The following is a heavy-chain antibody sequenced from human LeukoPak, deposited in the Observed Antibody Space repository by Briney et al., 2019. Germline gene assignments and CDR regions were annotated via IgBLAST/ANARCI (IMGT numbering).Heavy chain of an antibody. Sequence: GGSLRLSCAASGFTFSSYAMSWVRQAPGKGLEWVSAISGSGGSTYYADSVKGRFTISRDNSKNTLYLQMNSLRAEDTAVYYCAAERGVTMIVVVITFDYWGQGTLVTVSS. D-gene: IGHD3-22*01. V-gene: IGHV3-23*01. CDR3: AAERGVTMIVVVITFDY. CDR1: GFTFSSYA. CDR2: ISGSGGST. J-gene: IGHJ4*02.